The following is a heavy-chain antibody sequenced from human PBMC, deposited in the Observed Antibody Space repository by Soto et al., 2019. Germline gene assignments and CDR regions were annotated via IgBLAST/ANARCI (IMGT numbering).Heavy chain of an antibody. CDR2: ISTTSSYI. V-gene: IGHV3-21*01. CDR3: AREGSLYNDYISNCADY. D-gene: IGHD4-4*01. J-gene: IGHJ4*02. Sequence: EVQLVESGGGLVKPGVSLRLSCEASGLTFSSYRMIWVRQAPGKGLEWVSSISTTSSYIYYADSVKGRFTISRDNAKNSLYLLMNSLRAEDTAVYYSAREGSLYNDYISNCADYWGQGTLVTVSS. CDR1: GLTFSSYR.